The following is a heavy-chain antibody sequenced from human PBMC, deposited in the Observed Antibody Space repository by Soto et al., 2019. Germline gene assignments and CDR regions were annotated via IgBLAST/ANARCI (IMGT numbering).Heavy chain of an antibody. D-gene: IGHD5-12*01. CDR3: ARGLGKWQYWFDP. Sequence: PSETLSLTCTVSGGSISSSNYFWGWIRQPPGKGLEWIGSMYYSGSTYYNPSLKSRVTISVDTSKNQFSLKLSSVTAADTAMYYCARGLGKWQYWFDPWGQGTLVTVSS. CDR2: MYYSGST. J-gene: IGHJ5*02. CDR1: GGSISSSNYF. V-gene: IGHV4-39*02.